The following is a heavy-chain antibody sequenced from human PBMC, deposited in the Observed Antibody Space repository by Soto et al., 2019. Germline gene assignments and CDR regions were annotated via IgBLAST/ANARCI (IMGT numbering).Heavy chain of an antibody. Sequence: GGSLRLSCAASGFTFSSYAMHWVRQAPGKGLEWVALIAYHGVNQYYADSVKGRFTISRDNSKNTLWLQMNSLSADDTAVYYCARGADYYDTSGSWTFDNWGQGTVVTVSS. D-gene: IGHD3-22*01. CDR2: IAYHGVNQ. V-gene: IGHV3-30-3*01. CDR1: GFTFSSYA. J-gene: IGHJ4*02. CDR3: ARGADYYDTSGSWTFDN.